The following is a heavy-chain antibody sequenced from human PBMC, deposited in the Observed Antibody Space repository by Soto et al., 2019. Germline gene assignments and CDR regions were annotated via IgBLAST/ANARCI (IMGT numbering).Heavy chain of an antibody. CDR3: ASEKTKCDS. CDR2: INPNSGGT. V-gene: IGHV1-2*02. J-gene: IGHJ4*02. Sequence: ASVKVSCKTSGYIFTDYYMHWVRQAPGQGLEWMGWINPNSGGTNYAQKFQGRVTMTTDTSISIAYLDLANLTFDYTAVYYCASEKTKCDSWGKGNMVNVSS. CDR1: GYIFTDYY.